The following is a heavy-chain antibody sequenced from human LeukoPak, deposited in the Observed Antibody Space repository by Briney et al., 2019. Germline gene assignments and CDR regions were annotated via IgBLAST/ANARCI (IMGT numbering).Heavy chain of an antibody. D-gene: IGHD6-13*01. V-gene: IGHV1-46*01. J-gene: IGHJ5*02. CDR1: GYTFTSYY. Sequence: ASVKASCKASGYTFTSYYMHWVRQAPGQGLEWMGIINPSGGSTSYAQKFQGRVTMTRDMSTSTVYMELSSLRSEDTAVYYCARAAAGTEILYNWFDPWGQGTLVTVSS. CDR2: INPSGGST. CDR3: ARAAAGTEILYNWFDP.